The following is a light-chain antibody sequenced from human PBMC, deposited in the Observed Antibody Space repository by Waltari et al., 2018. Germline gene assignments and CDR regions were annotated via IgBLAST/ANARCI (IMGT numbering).Light chain of an antibody. CDR1: SSDIGLYDL. CDR2: ETT. V-gene: IGLV2-23*01. J-gene: IGLJ3*02. Sequence: QSALTQPASVSASLGQSLTISCTGTSSDIGLYDLISWYQQHPGKAPKLISHETTKRPSGVPNRVSGSKSGNTASLTISGLQAEDEADYYCCSFAGRSWLFGGGTKLTVL. CDR3: CSFAGRSWL.